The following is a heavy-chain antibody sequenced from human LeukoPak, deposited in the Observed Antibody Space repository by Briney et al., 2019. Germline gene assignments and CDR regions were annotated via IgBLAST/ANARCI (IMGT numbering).Heavy chain of an antibody. Sequence: SETLSLTCTVSGGSISSYYWSWIRQPPGKGLEWIGSFYHSGSTHYNPSLKSRVTISMDTSKNQFSLNLRSVTAADTAVYYCARLDVNGDPDTWGQGTLVTVSS. CDR2: FYHSGST. J-gene: IGHJ5*02. CDR3: ARLDVNGDPDT. V-gene: IGHV4-59*08. D-gene: IGHD4-17*01. CDR1: GGSISSYY.